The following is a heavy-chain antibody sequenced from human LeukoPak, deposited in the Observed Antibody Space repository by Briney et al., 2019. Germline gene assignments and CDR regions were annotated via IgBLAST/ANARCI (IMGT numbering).Heavy chain of an antibody. V-gene: IGHV1-18*01. J-gene: IGHJ4*02. CDR3: ARVGYYDSSGYNFDY. Sequence: ASVRVSCKASGYTFNNYGISWVRQAPGQGLEWMGWVSPYNGDTNYAQKLQGRVTMTADKSTSTAYMELSSLRSEDTAVYYCARVGYYDSSGYNFDYWGQGTLVTVSS. CDR1: GYTFNNYG. D-gene: IGHD3-22*01. CDR2: VSPYNGDT.